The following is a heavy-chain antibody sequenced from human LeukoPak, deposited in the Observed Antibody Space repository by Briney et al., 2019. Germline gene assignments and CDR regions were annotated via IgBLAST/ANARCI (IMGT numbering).Heavy chain of an antibody. Sequence: SETLSLTCTVSGGSISSYYWSWIRQPPGKGLEWIGYIYTRGSTNYNPYLKSRVTISVDTSKNQFSLKLSSVTAADTAVYYCARLWSYCSSTSCPINTTYYMDVWGKGTTVTVSS. D-gene: IGHD2-2*01. V-gene: IGHV4-4*09. J-gene: IGHJ6*03. CDR3: ARLWSYCSSTSCPINTTYYMDV. CDR2: IYTRGST. CDR1: GGSISSYY.